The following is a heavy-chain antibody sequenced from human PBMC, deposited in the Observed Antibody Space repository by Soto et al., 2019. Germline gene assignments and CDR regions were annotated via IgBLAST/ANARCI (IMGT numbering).Heavy chain of an antibody. J-gene: IGHJ4*02. V-gene: IGHV3-7*05. CDR1: GFTFSSYW. Sequence: GGSLRLSCAASGFTFSSYWMSWVRQAPGKGLEWVANIKQDGSEKYYVDSVKGRFTISRDNAKNSLYLQMNSLRAEDTAVYYCARNPPMMIVVAPSDYWGQGTLVTVSS. CDR3: ARNPPMMIVVAPSDY. D-gene: IGHD3-22*01. CDR2: IKQDGSEK.